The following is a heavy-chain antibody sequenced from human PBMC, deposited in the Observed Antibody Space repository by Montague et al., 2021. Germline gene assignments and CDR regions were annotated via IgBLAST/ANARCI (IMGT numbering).Heavy chain of an antibody. CDR3: AVGPESAWELLHH. V-gene: IGHV4-4*02. Sequence: SETLSLTCTVSGDSISSKYFWSWVRQPLGKGLEWIGEIYHGTTSYSPSLKCRLTVSMDTPKNQFSLELSSVTAADTAIYYCAVGPESAWELLHHWGQGILVTVSS. J-gene: IGHJ5*02. D-gene: IGHD1-26*01. CDR1: GDSISSKYF. CDR2: IYHGTT.